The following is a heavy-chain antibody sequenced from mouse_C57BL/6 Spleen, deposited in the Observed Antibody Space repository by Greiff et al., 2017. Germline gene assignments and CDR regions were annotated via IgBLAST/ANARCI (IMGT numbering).Heavy chain of an antibody. J-gene: IGHJ2*01. CDR1: GYTFTDYN. V-gene: IGHV1-22*01. CDR2: INPNNGGT. D-gene: IGHD2-4*01. CDR3: ASYDYDSYYFDY. Sequence: VQLKESGPELVKPGASVKMSCKASGYTFTDYNMHWVKQSHGKSLEWIGYINPNNGGTSYNQKFKGKATLTVNKSSSTAYMELRSLTSEDSAVYYCASYDYDSYYFDYWGQGTTRTVSS.